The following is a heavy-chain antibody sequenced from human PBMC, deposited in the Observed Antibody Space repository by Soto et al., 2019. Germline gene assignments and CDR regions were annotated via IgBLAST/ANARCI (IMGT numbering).Heavy chain of an antibody. CDR1: GFTFSSYW. Sequence: AGGSLRLSCAASGFTFSSYWMSWVRQAPGKGLEWVANIKQDGSEKYYVDSVKGRFTISRDNAKNSLYLQMNSLRAEDTAVYYCASGGRNKYSYYYYGMDVWGQGTTVTVSS. J-gene: IGHJ6*02. D-gene: IGHD1-1*01. CDR2: IKQDGSEK. CDR3: ASGGRNKYSYYYYGMDV. V-gene: IGHV3-7*01.